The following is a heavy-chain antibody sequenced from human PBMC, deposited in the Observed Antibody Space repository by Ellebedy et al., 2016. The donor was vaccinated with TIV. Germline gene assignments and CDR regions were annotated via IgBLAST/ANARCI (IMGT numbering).Heavy chain of an antibody. CDR2: ISSDGSYT. CDR1: GFTFSSHW. Sequence: PGGSLRLSCTASGFTFSSHWMHWVRHAPGKGLVWVSRISSDGSYTSYADSVKGRFTISRDNAKNTLYLQMNSLRAEDTAVYYCARDIPQRPNPARFDPWGQGTLVTVSS. V-gene: IGHV3-74*01. J-gene: IGHJ5*02. D-gene: IGHD1-1*01. CDR3: ARDIPQRPNPARFDP.